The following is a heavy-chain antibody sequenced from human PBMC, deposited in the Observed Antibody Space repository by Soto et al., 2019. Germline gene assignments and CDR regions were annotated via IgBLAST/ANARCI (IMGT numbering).Heavy chain of an antibody. CDR1: GFTFSSYA. D-gene: IGHD1-7*01. Sequence: EVQLLESGGGLVQPGGSLRLSCAASGFTFSSYAMSWVRQAPGKGLEWVSAMSGSGGSTYYADSVKGRFTISRDNSTNTLYLQMNSLRAEDTAVYYCAKVWNYDRVAWFDPWGQGTLVTVSS. V-gene: IGHV3-23*01. CDR3: AKVWNYDRVAWFDP. CDR2: MSGSGGST. J-gene: IGHJ5*02.